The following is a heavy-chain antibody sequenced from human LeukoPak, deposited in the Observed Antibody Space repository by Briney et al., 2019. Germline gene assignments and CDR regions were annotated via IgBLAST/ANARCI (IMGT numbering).Heavy chain of an antibody. J-gene: IGHJ4*02. CDR3: AKNAAPTRYFDWLPIDY. CDR1: GFTFSTYA. CDR2: ISGSSGSI. Sequence: GGSLRLSCAASGFTFSTYAMTWVRQAPGKGLVWVSGISGSSGSIYYADSVKGRFTISRDNSKNTLYLQMNSLRGEDTAVYYCAKNAAPTRYFDWLPIDYWGQGTLVTVSS. D-gene: IGHD3-9*01. V-gene: IGHV3-23*01.